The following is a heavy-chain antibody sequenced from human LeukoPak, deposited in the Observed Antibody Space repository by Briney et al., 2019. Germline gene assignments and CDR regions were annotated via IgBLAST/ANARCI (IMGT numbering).Heavy chain of an antibody. CDR1: GYTFSSYW. D-gene: IGHD3-3*01. CDR3: ARQNDFRLDH. Sequence: GESLRISCKGSGYTFSSYWIGWVRQMPGKGLEWMGIIYPGDSDTRYSPSLQGQVTISVDTSIGTAYLQWSSLKASDTAIYYCARQNDFRLDHWGQGTLVTVSS. J-gene: IGHJ4*02. CDR2: IYPGDSDT. V-gene: IGHV5-51*01.